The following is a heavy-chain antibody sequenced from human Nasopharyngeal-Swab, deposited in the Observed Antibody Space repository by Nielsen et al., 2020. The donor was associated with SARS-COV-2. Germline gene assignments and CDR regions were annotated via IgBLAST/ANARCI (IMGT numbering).Heavy chain of an antibody. CDR3: ASGRPYYDYVWGSYRSLPFDY. D-gene: IGHD3-16*02. V-gene: IGHV4-61*08. Sequence: SETLSLTCTVSGGSINSGDYYWSWVRQPPGKGLEWIGYIYYSGSTNYNPSLKSRVTISVDTSKNQFSLKLSSVTAADTAVYYCASGRPYYDYVWGSYRSLPFDYWGQGTLVTVSS. J-gene: IGHJ4*02. CDR2: IYYSGST. CDR1: GGSINSGDYY.